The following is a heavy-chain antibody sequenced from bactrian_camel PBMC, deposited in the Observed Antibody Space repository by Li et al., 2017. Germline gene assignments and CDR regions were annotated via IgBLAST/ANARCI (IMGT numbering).Heavy chain of an antibody. J-gene: IGHJ4*01. Sequence: HVQLVESGGGLVQPGGSPRLSCAASGFTFSSYSMSWVRQAPGKEREGVACIYITTGSTYYTDSVKGRFTISQDNAKNTLYLQLNSLKTEDTAMYFCAKGSSIGYTFFADRGQGTQVTVS. CDR2: IYITTGST. V-gene: IGHV3S1*01. CDR3: AKGSSIGYTFFAD. CDR1: GFTFSSYS. D-gene: IGHD2*01.